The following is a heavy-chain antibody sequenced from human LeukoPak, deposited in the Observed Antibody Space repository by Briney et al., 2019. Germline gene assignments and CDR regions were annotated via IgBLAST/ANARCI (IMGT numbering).Heavy chain of an antibody. Sequence: GGSLRLSCAASGFTFDDYGMSWVRQAPGKGLEWVSGINWNGGSTGYADSVKGRFTISRDNAKNSLYLQMNSLRAEDTAVYYCAKDRISEETYNWFDPWGQGTLVTVSS. D-gene: IGHD2-15*01. CDR3: AKDRISEETYNWFDP. CDR1: GFTFDDYG. J-gene: IGHJ5*02. CDR2: INWNGGST. V-gene: IGHV3-20*04.